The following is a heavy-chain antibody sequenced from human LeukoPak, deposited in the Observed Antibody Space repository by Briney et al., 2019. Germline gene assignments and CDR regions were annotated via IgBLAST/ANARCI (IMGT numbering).Heavy chain of an antibody. CDR2: IKQDGSEN. V-gene: IGHV3-7*01. Sequence: GGSLRLSCAASGFTFSNYWMTWVRQAPGKGLEWVANIKQDGSENYYADSVKGRFTMSRDNAKNSLYLQMNSLRAEDTAVYYCARDGGSSTIYDYWGQGTLVTVSS. D-gene: IGHD5/OR15-5a*01. J-gene: IGHJ4*02. CDR3: ARDGGSSTIYDY. CDR1: GFTFSNYW.